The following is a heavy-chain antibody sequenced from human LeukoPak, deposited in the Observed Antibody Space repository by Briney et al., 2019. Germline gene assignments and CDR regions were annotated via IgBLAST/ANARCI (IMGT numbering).Heavy chain of an antibody. CDR2: IIPFFGTT. CDR1: GYSFTTYG. D-gene: IGHD6-13*01. V-gene: IGHV1-18*01. CDR3: ARAVSSSSWRYYYYYYYMDV. J-gene: IGHJ6*03. Sequence: EASVKVSCKASGYSFTTYGISWVRQAPGQGLEWMGGIIPFFGTTNYAQKFQGRVRITADTSTSTAYMELRSLRSDDTAVYYCARAVSSSSWRYYYYYYYMDVWGKGTTVTVSS.